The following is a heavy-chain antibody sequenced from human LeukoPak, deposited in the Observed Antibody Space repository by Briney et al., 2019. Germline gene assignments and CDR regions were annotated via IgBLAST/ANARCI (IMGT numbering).Heavy chain of an antibody. CDR1: GFTFSSYG. V-gene: IGHV3-30*19. CDR3: ARALGSFEYPFDY. D-gene: IGHD2-15*01. J-gene: IGHJ4*02. CDR2: ISYDGSNK. Sequence: GGSLRLSCAASGFTFSSYGMHWVRQAPGKGLEWVAVISYDGSNKYYADSVKGRFTISRDNSKNTLYLQMNSLRAEDTAVYYCARALGSFEYPFDYWGQGTLVTVSS.